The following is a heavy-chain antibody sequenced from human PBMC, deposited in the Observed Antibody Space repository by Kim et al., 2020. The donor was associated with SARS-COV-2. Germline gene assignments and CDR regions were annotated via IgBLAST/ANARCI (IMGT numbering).Heavy chain of an antibody. J-gene: IGHJ4*02. CDR1: GFTFSGST. CDR2: IRSKANSYAT. CDR3: AVTGSGSFNC. Sequence: GGSLRLSCAASGFTFSGSTIHWVRQASGKGLEWVGRIRSKANSYATAYAASVKGSFSVSREDSKNTAYLQMNSLQSEDTAVYYCAVTGSGSFNCWGQGTLVTV. V-gene: IGHV3-73*01. D-gene: IGHD3-22*01.